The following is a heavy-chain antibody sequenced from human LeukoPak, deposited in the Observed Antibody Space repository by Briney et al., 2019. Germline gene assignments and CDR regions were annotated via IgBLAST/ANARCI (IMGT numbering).Heavy chain of an antibody. J-gene: IGHJ4*02. D-gene: IGHD2/OR15-2a*01. CDR2: FDPEDDEI. Sequence: RASVKVSCKVSGYTLTQLSIHWVRQAPGKGLGWMGGFDPEDDEIIYAQKFQGRITVTEDTSTNTAYMELSSLTSEDTAMYYCATEATYFLYWGQGSLVTVFS. V-gene: IGHV1-24*01. CDR3: ATEATYFLY. CDR1: GYTLTQLS.